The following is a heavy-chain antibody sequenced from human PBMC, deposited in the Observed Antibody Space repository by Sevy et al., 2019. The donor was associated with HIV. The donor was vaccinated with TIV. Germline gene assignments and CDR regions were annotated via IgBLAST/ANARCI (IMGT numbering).Heavy chain of an antibody. CDR3: TRQGNYYESSGYYPHDAFDI. Sequence: GGSLRLSCAASGFTFSGSAMHWVRQASGKGLEWVGRIRSKANSYATEYAASVKARFTISRDDSKNTANLQMNSLKTEDTAVYYCTRQGNYYESSGYYPHDAFDIWGQGTMVTVSS. J-gene: IGHJ3*02. D-gene: IGHD3-22*01. V-gene: IGHV3-73*01. CDR2: IRSKANSYAT. CDR1: GFTFSGSA.